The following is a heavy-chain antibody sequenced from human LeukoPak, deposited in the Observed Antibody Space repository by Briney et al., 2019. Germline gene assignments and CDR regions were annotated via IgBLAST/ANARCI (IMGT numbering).Heavy chain of an antibody. CDR1: GGSIRSTAYY. V-gene: IGHV4-39*01. CDR3: ARHPQPFDI. Sequence: SETLSLTCTVSGGSIRSTAYYWGWIRQPPGKGLEWIGTIYHSGSTNYNPSLKSRVTISLDMSKNQFSLKLNSVTAADTAMYYCARHPQPFDIWGHGTMVTVSS. D-gene: IGHD6-13*01. CDR2: IYHSGST. J-gene: IGHJ3*02.